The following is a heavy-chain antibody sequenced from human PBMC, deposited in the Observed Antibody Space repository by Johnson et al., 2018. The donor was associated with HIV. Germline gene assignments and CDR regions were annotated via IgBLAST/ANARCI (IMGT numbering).Heavy chain of an antibody. CDR3: ARAPEVRGIDAFDI. D-gene: IGHD3-10*01. CDR1: GFTFDDYD. CDR2: INWNGGKT. Sequence: VQLVESGGGLIQPGGSLRLSCVASGFTFDDYDMSWVRQAPGKGLEWVSGINWNGGKTGYADSVKGRFTISRDNAKNSLYLQMNILTAEDTAVYYCARAPEVRGIDAFDILGQGTMVTVS. J-gene: IGHJ3*02. V-gene: IGHV3-20*04.